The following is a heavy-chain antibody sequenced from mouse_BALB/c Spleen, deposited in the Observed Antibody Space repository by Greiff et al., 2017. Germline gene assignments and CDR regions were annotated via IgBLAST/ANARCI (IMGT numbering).Heavy chain of an antibody. CDR2: ISSGSSTI. D-gene: IGHD2-14*01. Sequence: EVKLMESGGGLVQPGGSRKLSCAASGFTFSSFGMHWVRQAPEKGLEWVAYISSGSSTIYYADTVNGRFTISRDNPKNTLFLQMTSLRSEDTAMYYCARVYRYGAMDYWGQGTSVTVSS. J-gene: IGHJ4*01. CDR3: ARVYRYGAMDY. V-gene: IGHV5-17*02. CDR1: GFTFSSFG.